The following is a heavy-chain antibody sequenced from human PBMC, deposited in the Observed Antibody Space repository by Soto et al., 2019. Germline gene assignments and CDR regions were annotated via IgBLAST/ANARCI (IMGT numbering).Heavy chain of an antibody. CDR1: GYSFTSYW. Sequence: EVQLVQSGAEVKKPGESLKISCKGSGYSFTSYWIGWVRQMPGKGLEWMGIIYPGDSDTRYSPSFQGQVTISADKSISPAYLQWSSLKASDTAMYYCARRGYCSSTSGQAGLEFDYWGQGTLVTVSS. J-gene: IGHJ4*02. V-gene: IGHV5-51*03. D-gene: IGHD2-2*01. CDR3: ARRGYCSSTSGQAGLEFDY. CDR2: IYPGDSDT.